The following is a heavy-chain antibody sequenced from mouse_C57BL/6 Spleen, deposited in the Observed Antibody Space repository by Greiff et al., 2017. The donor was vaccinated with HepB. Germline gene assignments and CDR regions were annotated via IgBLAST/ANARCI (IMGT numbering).Heavy chain of an antibody. V-gene: IGHV1-64*01. CDR3: ARLPYYYGSSYDAMDY. Sequence: VQLQQSGAELVKPGASVKLSCKASGYTFTSYWMHWVKQRPGQGLEWIGMIHPNSGSTNYNEKFKSKATLTVDKSSSTAYMQLSSLTSEDSAVYYCARLPYYYGSSYDAMDYWGQGTSVTVSS. CDR1: GYTFTSYW. J-gene: IGHJ4*01. D-gene: IGHD1-1*01. CDR2: IHPNSGST.